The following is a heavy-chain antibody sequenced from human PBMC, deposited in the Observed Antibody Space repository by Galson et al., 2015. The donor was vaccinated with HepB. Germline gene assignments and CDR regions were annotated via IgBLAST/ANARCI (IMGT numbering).Heavy chain of an antibody. CDR1: GFTVSNYA. D-gene: IGHD3-16*01. Sequence: SLRLSCAASGFTVSNYAMNWVRQAPGKGLEWVSAISGSGATTFYADSVKGRFTISRDHSNNTLFLQMNSLRAEDTAIYYCAKVQHWVSGYYYFGIDVWGQGTTVTGS. CDR2: ISGSGATT. CDR3: AKVQHWVSGYYYFGIDV. J-gene: IGHJ6*02. V-gene: IGHV3-23*01.